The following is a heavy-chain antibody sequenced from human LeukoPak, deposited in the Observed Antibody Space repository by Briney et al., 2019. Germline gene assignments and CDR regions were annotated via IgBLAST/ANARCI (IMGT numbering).Heavy chain of an antibody. CDR1: GGSISSYY. J-gene: IGHJ6*02. Sequence: SETLSLTCTVSGGSISSYYWSWIRQPPGKGLEWIGYIYYSGSTSYNPSLKSRVTISVDTSKNQFSLKLSSVTAADTAVYYCARHSTGVGMDVWGQGTTVTVFS. V-gene: IGHV4-59*08. D-gene: IGHD1-14*01. CDR3: ARHSTGVGMDV. CDR2: IYYSGST.